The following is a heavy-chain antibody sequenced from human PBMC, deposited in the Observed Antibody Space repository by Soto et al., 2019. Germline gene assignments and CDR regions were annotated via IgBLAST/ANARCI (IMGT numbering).Heavy chain of an antibody. D-gene: IGHD3-10*01. V-gene: IGHV1-18*01. CDR3: TREGSAPYYYYGMDA. CDR2: INTHNGNT. Sequence: ASVKVCCKASGGTFSSYAISWVRQAPGEGLEWLGWINTHNGNTNYAQNLQGRVFMTADTSTNTAYMELRSLRSDDTAIYYCTREGSAPYYYYGMDAWGQGTTVTVSS. CDR1: GGTFSSYA. J-gene: IGHJ6*02.